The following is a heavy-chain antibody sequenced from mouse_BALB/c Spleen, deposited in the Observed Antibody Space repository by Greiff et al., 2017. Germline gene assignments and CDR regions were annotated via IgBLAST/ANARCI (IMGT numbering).Heavy chain of an antibody. J-gene: IGHJ2*01. CDR3: ARHEGGGSSYDFDY. Sequence: EVQRVESGGDLVKPGGSLKLSCAASGFTFSSYGMSWVRQTPDKRLEWVATISSGGSYTYYPDSVKGRFTISRDNAKNTLYLQMSSLKSEDTAMYYCARHEGGGSSYDFDYWGQGTTLTVSS. CDR2: ISSGGSYT. D-gene: IGHD1-1*01. CDR1: GFTFSSYG. V-gene: IGHV5-6*01.